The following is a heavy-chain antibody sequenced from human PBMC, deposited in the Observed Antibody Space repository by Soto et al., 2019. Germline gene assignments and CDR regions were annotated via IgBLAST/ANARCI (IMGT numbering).Heavy chain of an antibody. J-gene: IGHJ4*02. CDR3: ARESSDWSAVDY. Sequence: EVQLVESGGGLVQPGGSLRLSCAASGFTFSRYDMHWVRQGTGKGLEWVSGIDTTGAPYYSGSVKGRFTISRENAKNSLLLEMDSLRPGDTAVYYCARESSDWSAVDYWGQGTLVTVFS. CDR2: IDTTGAP. V-gene: IGHV3-13*05. CDR1: GFTFSRYD. D-gene: IGHD6-19*01.